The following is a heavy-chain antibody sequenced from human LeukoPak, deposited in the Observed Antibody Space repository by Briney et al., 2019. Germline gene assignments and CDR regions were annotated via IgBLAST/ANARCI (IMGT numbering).Heavy chain of an antibody. CDR3: ARGRRRYNWFDP. V-gene: IGHV4-61*02. D-gene: IGHD3-10*01. Sequence: SQTLSLTCTVSGGSISSGSYYWSWIRQPAGKGLEWIGRIYTSGSTNYNPSLKSRVTISVDTSKNQFSLKLSSVTAADTAVYYCARGRRRYNWFDPWGQGTLVTVSS. J-gene: IGHJ5*02. CDR2: IYTSGST. CDR1: GGSISSGSYY.